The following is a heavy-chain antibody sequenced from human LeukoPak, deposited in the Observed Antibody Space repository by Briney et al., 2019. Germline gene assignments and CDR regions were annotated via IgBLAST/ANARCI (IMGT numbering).Heavy chain of an antibody. CDR2: ISGSGGST. D-gene: IGHD3-22*01. V-gene: IGHV3-23*01. J-gene: IGHJ3*02. Sequence: GGSLRLSCVASGFTFSSYAMSWVRQAPGKGLEWVSAISGSGGSTYYADSVKGRFTISRDNSKNTLYLQMNSLRAEDTAVYYCAKGSTMILDAFDIWGQGTMVTVSS. CDR3: AKGSTMILDAFDI. CDR1: GFTFSSYA.